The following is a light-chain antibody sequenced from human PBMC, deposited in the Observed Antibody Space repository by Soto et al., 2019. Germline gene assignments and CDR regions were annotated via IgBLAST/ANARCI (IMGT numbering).Light chain of an antibody. J-gene: IGLJ1*01. CDR2: DVS. CDR3: SSYTGGSTYV. V-gene: IGLV2-14*01. CDR1: SSDIGGYKY. Sequence: QHVLTQPASGTGFHVHWSSITYTRTSSDIGGYKYVSWYQQHPGKAPKLMIYDVSNRPSGVSNRFSGSKSGNTATLTISGLQGEDEAEYYCSSYTGGSTYVFGTGTKVTVL.